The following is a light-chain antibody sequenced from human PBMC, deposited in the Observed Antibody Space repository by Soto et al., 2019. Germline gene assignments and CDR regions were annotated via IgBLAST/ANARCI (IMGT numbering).Light chain of an antibody. J-gene: IGKJ3*01. CDR2: GAS. CDR3: QQLNSFPIP. V-gene: IGKV1-9*01. Sequence: IQLTQSPSSLSASVGDRVTISCRASQGIANFLAWYQQKPGKAPKLLIYGASTLQSGFPSRFSGSGSGTDLTLTIRSLLPEDFATYYCQQLNSFPIPFGPGTKVDIK. CDR1: QGIANF.